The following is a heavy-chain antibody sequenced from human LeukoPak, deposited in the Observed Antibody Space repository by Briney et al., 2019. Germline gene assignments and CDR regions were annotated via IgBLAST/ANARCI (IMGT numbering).Heavy chain of an antibody. D-gene: IGHD2-15*01. J-gene: IGHJ5*02. CDR1: GGSMNDYY. CDR2: MYYSGST. Sequence: SETLSLTCTVSGGSMNDYYWSWIRQPPGKGLEWIGYMYYSGSTNYNPSLKSRVSISIDTSKNQFSLKLSSVTAADTAVYYCARDRYCIGGICYSGRFDPWGRGTLVPVSS. V-gene: IGHV4-59*01. CDR3: ARDRYCIGGICYSGRFDP.